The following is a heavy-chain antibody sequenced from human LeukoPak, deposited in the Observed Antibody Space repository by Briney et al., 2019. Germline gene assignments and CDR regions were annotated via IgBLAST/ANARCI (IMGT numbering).Heavy chain of an antibody. CDR3: AILQSNTVTTGTPFDI. J-gene: IGHJ3*02. D-gene: IGHD4-17*01. CDR2: INPSGGST. CDR1: GYTFTSYY. V-gene: IGHV1-46*01. Sequence: AASVKVSCKASGYTFTSYYMHWVRQAPGQGLEWMGIINPSGGSTSYAQKFQGRVTMTRDTSTSTVYMELSSLRSEDTAVYYCAILQSNTVTTGTPFDIWGQGTMVTVSS.